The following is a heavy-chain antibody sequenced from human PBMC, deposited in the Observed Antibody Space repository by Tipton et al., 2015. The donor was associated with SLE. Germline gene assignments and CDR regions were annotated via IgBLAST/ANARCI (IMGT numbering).Heavy chain of an antibody. Sequence: SLRLSCAASGFTFSSYWMSWVRQAPGKGLEWVANIKQDGSEKYYVDSVKGRFTISRDNAKNSLYLQMNSLRAEDTAVYYCARDTRGTLYYFDYWGQGTLVTVSS. V-gene: IGHV3-7*03. J-gene: IGHJ4*02. CDR1: GFTFSSYW. D-gene: IGHD2-2*01. CDR2: IKQDGSEK. CDR3: ARDTRGTLYYFDY.